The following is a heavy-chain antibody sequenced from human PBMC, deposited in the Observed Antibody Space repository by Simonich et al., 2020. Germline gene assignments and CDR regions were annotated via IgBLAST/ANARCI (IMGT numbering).Heavy chain of an antibody. CDR2: IKQDGSEK. D-gene: IGHD7-27*01. CDR3: ARDGLGTAYYYYMDV. V-gene: IGHV3-7*01. J-gene: IGHJ6*03. Sequence: EVQLVESGGGLVQPGGSLRLSCAASGFTVSSYWMSWVRQAPGKGLEWVANIKQDGSEKYYGDSVKGRFTISRDNAKNSLYLKMNSLRAEDTAVYYCARDGLGTAYYYYMDVWGKGTTVTVSS. CDR1: GFTVSSYW.